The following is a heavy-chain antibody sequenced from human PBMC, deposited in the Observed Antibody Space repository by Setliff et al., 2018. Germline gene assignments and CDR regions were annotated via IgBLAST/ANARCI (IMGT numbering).Heavy chain of an antibody. CDR3: AREARYSYATDY. CDR2: INHSGST. D-gene: IGHD5-18*01. Sequence: SETLSLTCTVSGGSISSSGYYWSWIRQPPGKGLEWIGEINHSGSTNYNPSLKSRATISVDTSKNQFSLKLSSVTAADTAVYYCAREARYSYATDYWGPGTLVTVSS. CDR1: GGSISSSGYY. J-gene: IGHJ4*02. V-gene: IGHV4-31*03.